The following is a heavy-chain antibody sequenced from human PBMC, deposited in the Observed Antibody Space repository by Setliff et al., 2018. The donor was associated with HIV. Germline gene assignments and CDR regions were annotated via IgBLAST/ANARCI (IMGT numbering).Heavy chain of an antibody. Sequence: ASVKVSCKASGFTFINYDINWVRQAPGQGLEWMGWMNANSSNTGYAQKFQGRVAMTRNTSINTAYMELSSLRSEDTAVYYCARGRVMVYANRRYYYYMDVWGKGTTVTVSS. CDR3: ARGRVMVYANRRYYYYMDV. V-gene: IGHV1-8*02. J-gene: IGHJ6*03. CDR1: GFTFINYD. CDR2: MNANSSNT. D-gene: IGHD2-8*01.